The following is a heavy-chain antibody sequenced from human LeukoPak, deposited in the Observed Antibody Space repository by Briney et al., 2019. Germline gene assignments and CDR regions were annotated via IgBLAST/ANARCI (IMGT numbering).Heavy chain of an antibody. J-gene: IGHJ4*02. CDR2: IYYRGNT. V-gene: IGHV4-59*02. Sequence: SETLSLTCTVSGDSVSMYYWSWIRQPPGKGLEWNGYIYYRGNTNYNPSLKSRVTMAVDTYKNQFSLKVSSVTAADTAVYYCARAGNNWSFDYWGQGTLVTVSS. D-gene: IGHD1-1*01. CDR3: ARAGNNWSFDY. CDR1: GDSVSMYY.